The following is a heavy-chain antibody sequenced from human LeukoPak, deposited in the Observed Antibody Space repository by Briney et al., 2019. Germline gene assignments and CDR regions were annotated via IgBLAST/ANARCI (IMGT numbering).Heavy chain of an antibody. Sequence: SETLSLTCTVSGGSISSYYWSWIRQPPGKGLEWIGYIYYSGSTNYNPSLKSRVTISVDTSKNQFSLKLSSVTAADTAVYYCARHVGNSWYVAFDIWGQGHWSPSLQ. CDR1: GGSISSYY. CDR3: ARHVGNSWYVAFDI. CDR2: IYYSGST. V-gene: IGHV4-59*08. D-gene: IGHD6-13*01. J-gene: IGHJ3*02.